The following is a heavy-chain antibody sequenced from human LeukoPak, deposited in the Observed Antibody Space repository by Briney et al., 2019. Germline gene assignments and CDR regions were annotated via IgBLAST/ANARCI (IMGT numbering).Heavy chain of an antibody. J-gene: IGHJ3*02. CDR2: IYSGGST. Sequence: ETLSLTCTVSGGSISSYYWSWIRQPPGKGLEWVSVIYSGGSTYYADSVKGRFTISRDNSKNTLYLQMSSLRAEDTAVYYCAGATISDAFDIWGQGTMVTVSS. D-gene: IGHD3-9*01. CDR3: AGATISDAFDI. V-gene: IGHV3-66*01. CDR1: GGSISSYY.